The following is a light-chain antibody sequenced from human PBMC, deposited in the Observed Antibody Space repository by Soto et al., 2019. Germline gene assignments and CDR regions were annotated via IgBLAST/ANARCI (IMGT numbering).Light chain of an antibody. J-gene: IGKJ1*01. Sequence: DIQMTQSPSTLSASVGDRVTITCRASQSISSWLAWYQQKPGKAPKLLIYAASTLQSGVPSRFSGSGSGTDFTLTISCLQSEDFATYYCQQANSFPWTFGQGTKVDI. V-gene: IGKV1-12*01. CDR1: QSISSW. CDR2: AAS. CDR3: QQANSFPWT.